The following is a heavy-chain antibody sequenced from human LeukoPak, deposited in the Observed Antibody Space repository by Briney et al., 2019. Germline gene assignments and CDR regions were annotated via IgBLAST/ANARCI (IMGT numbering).Heavy chain of an antibody. Sequence: GGSLRLSCGASGFIFSKYGTHWVRQAPGKGLEWVAFINDKGVDKNYADSVKGRFTISRDNSKNTLVLQMNSLRSEDTAVYFCARDNRDWAFDYWGQGTLVTVSS. D-gene: IGHD2-21*02. CDR2: INDKGVDK. CDR1: GFIFSKYG. J-gene: IGHJ4*02. CDR3: ARDNRDWAFDY. V-gene: IGHV3-30*02.